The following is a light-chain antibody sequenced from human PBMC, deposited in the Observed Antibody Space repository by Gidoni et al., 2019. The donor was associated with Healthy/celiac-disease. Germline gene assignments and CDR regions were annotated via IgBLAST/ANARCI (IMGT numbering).Light chain of an antibody. V-gene: IGKV2-30*01. CDR2: KFA. Sequence: DVVMTQSPLSLPGTLVQTASIPCRSSQSLVYSDGNTYLNWFQQRPGQTPRRLIYKFANRGSGVPDRCSGSGSGTDFTLKISGVETEGVVVYYSMQRTHWPQTFGQGTKLEIK. J-gene: IGKJ2*01. CDR3: MQRTHWPQT. CDR1: QSLVYSDGNTY.